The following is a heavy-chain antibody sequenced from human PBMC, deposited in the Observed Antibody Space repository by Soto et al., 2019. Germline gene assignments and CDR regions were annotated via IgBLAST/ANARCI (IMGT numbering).Heavy chain of an antibody. Sequence: GGSLRLSCAASGFTFSSYSMNWVRQAPGKGLEWVSYISSSSSTIYYADSVKGRFTISRDNAKNSLYLQMNSLRAEDTAVYYCARVSPYCGSTSCYIHYYYYMDVWGKGTTVTVSS. CDR1: GFTFSSYS. CDR2: ISSSSSTI. V-gene: IGHV3-48*01. J-gene: IGHJ6*03. CDR3: ARVSPYCGSTSCYIHYYYYMDV. D-gene: IGHD2-2*02.